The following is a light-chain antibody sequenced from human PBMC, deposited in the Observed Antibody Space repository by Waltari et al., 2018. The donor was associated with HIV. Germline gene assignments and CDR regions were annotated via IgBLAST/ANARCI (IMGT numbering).Light chain of an antibody. J-gene: IGLJ3*02. CDR1: ALPKQH. Sequence: SYELTQPPSVSVSPGQTARITCSGHALPKQHAYWYHQKPGQAPVLVIYKDTERPSGIPERFSGSSSGTTVTLTISGVQAEDEADYYCQSADSSGTWVFGGGTKLTVL. CDR2: KDT. CDR3: QSADSSGTWV. V-gene: IGLV3-25*03.